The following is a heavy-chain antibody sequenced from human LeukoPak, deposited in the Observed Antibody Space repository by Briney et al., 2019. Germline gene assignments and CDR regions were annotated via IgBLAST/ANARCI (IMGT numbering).Heavy chain of an antibody. J-gene: IGHJ4*02. CDR2: IYYSGST. Sequence: SQTLSLTCTVSGGSISSGSYYWSWIRQPPGKGLEWIGYIYYSGSTNYNPSLKSRVTISVDTSKNQFSLKLSSVTAADTAVYYCARLNRGPLDYWGQGTLVTVSS. CDR1: GGSISSGSYY. V-gene: IGHV4-61*01. CDR3: ARLNRGPLDY.